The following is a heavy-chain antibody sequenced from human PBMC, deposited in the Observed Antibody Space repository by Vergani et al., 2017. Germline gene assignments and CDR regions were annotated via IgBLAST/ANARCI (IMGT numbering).Heavy chain of an antibody. V-gene: IGHV4-39*07. CDR3: ARGRNNWNDVEDAFDI. Sequence: QLQLQESGPGLVKPSETLSLTCTVPGGSISSSSYYWGWIRQRTGKGREWIGGIYYSGSTYYNPYLKSRVTIEVDTSKNQCSLKLSSVTAAETAVYYCARGRNNWNDVEDAFDIWGQGTMVTVSS. CDR1: GGSISSSSYY. D-gene: IGHD1-20*01. J-gene: IGHJ3*02. CDR2: IYYSGST.